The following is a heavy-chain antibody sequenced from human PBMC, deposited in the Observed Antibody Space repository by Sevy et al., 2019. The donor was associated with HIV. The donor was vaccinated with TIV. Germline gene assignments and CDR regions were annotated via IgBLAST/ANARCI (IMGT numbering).Heavy chain of an antibody. Sequence: SQTLSLTCAISGDSVSSSSAAWNWFRQSPSRGLEWLGRTYYRSKWYNNYSVSVKSRVTINPDTSENQFSLHLNSVTPEETAVYFCARGDELNSYYYGMDVWGQGTTVTVSS. J-gene: IGHJ6*02. CDR1: GDSVSSSSAA. V-gene: IGHV6-1*01. D-gene: IGHD1-1*01. CDR2: TYYRSKWYN. CDR3: ARGDELNSYYYGMDV.